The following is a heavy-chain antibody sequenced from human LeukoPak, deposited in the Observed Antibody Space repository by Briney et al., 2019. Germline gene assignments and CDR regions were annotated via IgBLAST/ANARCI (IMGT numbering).Heavy chain of an antibody. D-gene: IGHD3-10*01. Sequence: SETLSLTCGVPDGSFSGYYWTWIRQSPGKGLEWIGEINHSGSANHNPSLKSRVTISMDTSKSHSSLKLSSVTAADTAVYYCARGVYYGSGTYNWGQGTLVTVSS. J-gene: IGHJ4*02. CDR2: INHSGSA. V-gene: IGHV4-34*01. CDR3: ARGVYYGSGTYN. CDR1: DGSFSGYY.